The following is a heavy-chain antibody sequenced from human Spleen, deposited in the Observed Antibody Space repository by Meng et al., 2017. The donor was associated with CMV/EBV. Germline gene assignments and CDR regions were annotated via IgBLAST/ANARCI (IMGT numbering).Heavy chain of an antibody. D-gene: IGHD3-10*01. CDR2: INSDGSST. CDR1: GFNFSSYW. J-gene: IGHJ4*02. CDR3: ARVKSWFGEHQLDY. V-gene: IGHV3-74*01. Sequence: GGSLRISCAASGFNFSSYWMHWVRQAPGKGLVWVSRINSDGSSTSYADSVKGRFTISRDNAKNTLYLQMNSLRAEDTAVYYCARVKSWFGEHQLDYWGQDTLFTVSS.